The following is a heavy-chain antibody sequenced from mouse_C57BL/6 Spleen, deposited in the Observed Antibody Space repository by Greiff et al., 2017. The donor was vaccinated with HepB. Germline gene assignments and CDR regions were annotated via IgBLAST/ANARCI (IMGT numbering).Heavy chain of an antibody. Sequence: QVQLQQSGPELVKPGASVKISCKASGYAFSSSWMNWVKQRPGKGLEWIGRIYPGDGDTNYNGKFKGKATLTADKSSSTAYMRLSSLTSEDSAVYFCARAYDYLYAMDYWGQGTSVTVSS. CDR2: IYPGDGDT. CDR3: ARAYDYLYAMDY. D-gene: IGHD2-4*01. CDR1: GYAFSSSW. V-gene: IGHV1-82*01. J-gene: IGHJ4*01.